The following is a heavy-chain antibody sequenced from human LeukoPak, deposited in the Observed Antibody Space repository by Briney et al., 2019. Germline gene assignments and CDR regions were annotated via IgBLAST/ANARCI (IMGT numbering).Heavy chain of an antibody. CDR1: GGSFSGYY. D-gene: IGHD3-22*01. Sequence: PSETLSLTCAVYGGSFSGYYWSWIRQPPGKGLEWIGEINHSGSTNYNPSLKSRVTISVDTSKNQFFLKLSSVTAADTAVYYCASAPYYYDSSGYYVQYYFDYWGQGTLVTVSS. V-gene: IGHV4-34*01. CDR2: INHSGST. CDR3: ASAPYYYDSSGYYVQYYFDY. J-gene: IGHJ4*02.